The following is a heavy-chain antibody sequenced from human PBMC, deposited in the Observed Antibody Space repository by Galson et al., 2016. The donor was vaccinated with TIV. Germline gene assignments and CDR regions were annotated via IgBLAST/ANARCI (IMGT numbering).Heavy chain of an antibody. D-gene: IGHD1-1*01. CDR2: IYYAGNT. CDR3: ARVRFWNGNIGY. J-gene: IGHJ4*02. Sequence: LSLTCTVSGGSISDYYWSWIRQPPGMGLEWIGYIYYAGNTYYSPSLKSRVSISVDTSRNQFSLNLESLTTSDTAVYYCARVRFWNGNIGYWGQGTLVTVSS. CDR1: GGSISDYY. V-gene: IGHV4-59*01.